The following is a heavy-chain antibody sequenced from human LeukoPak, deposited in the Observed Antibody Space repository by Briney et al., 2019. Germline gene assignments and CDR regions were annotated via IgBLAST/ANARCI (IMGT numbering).Heavy chain of an antibody. CDR3: ASLITTKPNPDDY. CDR2: ISGSGGST. V-gene: IGHV3-23*01. D-gene: IGHD3-3*01. J-gene: IGHJ4*02. CDR1: GFTFSSYA. Sequence: GGSLRLSCAASGFTFSSYAMSWVRQAPGKGLEWVSTISGSGGSTYYADSVKGRFTISRDNAKNSLYLQMNSLRAEDTAVYYCASLITTKPNPDDYWGQGTLVTVSS.